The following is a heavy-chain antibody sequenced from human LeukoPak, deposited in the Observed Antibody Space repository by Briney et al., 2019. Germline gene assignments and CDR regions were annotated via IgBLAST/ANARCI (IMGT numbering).Heavy chain of an antibody. CDR1: GITFSNYA. CDR2: ISGSAHKI. J-gene: IGHJ4*02. D-gene: IGHD2-21*02. V-gene: IGHV3-23*01. CDR3: ARGGLVTPRNPVDY. Sequence: GSLRLSCVASGITFSNYAVSWVRQAPEKGLDWVSVISGSAHKIRYADSVKGRFTISRDNAKNSLYLQMNSLRAEDTAVYYCARGGLVTPRNPVDYWGQGTLVTVSS.